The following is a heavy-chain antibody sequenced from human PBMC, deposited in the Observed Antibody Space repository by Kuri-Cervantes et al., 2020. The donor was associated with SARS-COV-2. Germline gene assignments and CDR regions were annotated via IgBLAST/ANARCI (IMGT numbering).Heavy chain of an antibody. Sequence: LSLTCAASGFTFSSYEMNWVRQAPGKGLEWVSYISSSGSTIYYADSVKGRFTISRDNAKNSLDLQMNSLGPEDTAVYYCVRSFDHWGQGHLVTVSS. CDR1: GFTFSSYE. CDR2: ISSSGSTI. CDR3: VRSFDH. J-gene: IGHJ4*02. V-gene: IGHV3-48*03.